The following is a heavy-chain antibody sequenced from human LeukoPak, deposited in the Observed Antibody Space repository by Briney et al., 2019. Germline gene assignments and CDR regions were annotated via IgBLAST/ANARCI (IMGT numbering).Heavy chain of an antibody. V-gene: IGHV3-11*01. J-gene: IGHJ4*02. CDR3: ARARGLGIGAHFAY. D-gene: IGHD4-17*01. CDR1: GFNFGGYY. CDR2: ISDDSYRT. Sequence: PGGSLRLSCIASGFNFGGYYMRWIRQAPGKGLEGVSYISDDSYRTLYGDSVKGRFTISRDNAKTSLYLQMDNLRVEDTAVYYCARARGLGIGAHFAYWGQGTLVTVSS.